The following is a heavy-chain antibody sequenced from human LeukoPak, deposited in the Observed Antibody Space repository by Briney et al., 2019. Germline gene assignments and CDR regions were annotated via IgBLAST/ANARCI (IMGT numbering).Heavy chain of an antibody. CDR3: AREELLWFGELLGRGAFDY. CDR1: GGSISSSSYY. Sequence: SETLSLTCTVSGGSISSSSYYWGWIRQPPGKGLEWIGSIYYSGSTYYNPSLKSRVTISVDTSKNQFSLKLSSVTAADTAVYYCAREELLWFGELLGRGAFDYWGQGTLVTVSS. V-gene: IGHV4-39*07. D-gene: IGHD3-10*01. J-gene: IGHJ4*02. CDR2: IYYSGST.